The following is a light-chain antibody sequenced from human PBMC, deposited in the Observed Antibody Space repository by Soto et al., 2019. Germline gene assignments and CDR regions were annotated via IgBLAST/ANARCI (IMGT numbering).Light chain of an antibody. CDR2: EVS. CDR3: NSYTGSSTYV. J-gene: IGLJ1*01. Sequence: QSALTQPPSVSGSPGQSIAISCTGTSSDVGSYNRVSWYQQPPGAAPQLMIYEVSNRPSAVPARFSGSKSGNTASLPISGLQAEDEADYYCNSYTGSSTYVLGTGTKVTLL. V-gene: IGLV2-18*02. CDR1: SSDVGSYNR.